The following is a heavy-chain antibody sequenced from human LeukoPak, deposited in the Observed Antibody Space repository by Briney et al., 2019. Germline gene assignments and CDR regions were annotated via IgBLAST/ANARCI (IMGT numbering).Heavy chain of an antibody. D-gene: IGHD3-22*01. CDR3: ARTMRNWFDP. J-gene: IGHJ5*02. CDR1: GXTVSSNY. Sequence: GGSLRLSCAASGXTVSSNYLTWVRQAPGKGLEWVSVIYSGGSTYYADSVKGRFIISRDNSKNTLYLQMNSLRVEDTAVYYCARTMRNWFDPWGQGSLVTVSS. V-gene: IGHV3-66*01. CDR2: IYSGGST.